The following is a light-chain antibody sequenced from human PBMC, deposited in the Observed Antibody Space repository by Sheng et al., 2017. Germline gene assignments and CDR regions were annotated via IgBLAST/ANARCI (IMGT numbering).Light chain of an antibody. J-gene: IGLJ1*01. CDR1: SSDIGGYNY. CDR2: DVS. Sequence: QSALTQPASVSGSPGQSITISCTGTSSDIGGYNYVSWYQQHPGKAPKLMISDVSNRPSGVSNRFSASKSGNTASLTISGLQAEDQADYYCASFASSSTPYVFGTGTKVIVL. V-gene: IGLV2-14*03. CDR3: ASFASSSTPYV.